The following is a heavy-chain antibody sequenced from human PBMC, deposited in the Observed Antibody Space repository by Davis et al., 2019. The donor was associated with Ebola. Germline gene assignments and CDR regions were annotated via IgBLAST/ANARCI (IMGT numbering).Heavy chain of an antibody. D-gene: IGHD3-16*02. J-gene: IGHJ6*02. CDR1: GFTFSSYG. CDR2: ISYDGSNK. CDR3: AKGKKGLYPIAGMDV. V-gene: IGHV3-33*05. Sequence: GGSLRLSCAASGFTFSSYGMHWVRQAPGKGLEWVAVISYDGSNKYYADSVKGRFTISRDNSKNTLYLQMNSLRAEDTAVYYCAKGKKGLYPIAGMDVWGQGTTVTVSS.